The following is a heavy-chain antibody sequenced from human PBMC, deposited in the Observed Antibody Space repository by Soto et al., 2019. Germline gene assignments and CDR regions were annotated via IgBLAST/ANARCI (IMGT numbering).Heavy chain of an antibody. Sequence: QVPLQESGPGLVTPSQTPSLTCTVSGGSISSEGYYWSWFRQPPGKGLEWIGDIYYSGSTYYHPSLKSRLTMSGDTSKSQFTLKLSSVTAADTAVYHCARGRGYSYGPYYFDYWGQGTLVTVSS. CDR2: IYYSGST. D-gene: IGHD5-18*01. V-gene: IGHV4-31*03. CDR1: GGSISSEGYY. CDR3: ARGRGYSYGPYYFDY. J-gene: IGHJ4*02.